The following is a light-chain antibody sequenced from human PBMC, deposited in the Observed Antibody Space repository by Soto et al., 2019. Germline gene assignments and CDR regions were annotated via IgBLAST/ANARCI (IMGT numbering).Light chain of an antibody. V-gene: IGKV1-5*03. J-gene: IGKJ1*01. Sequence: DIQMTQSPATLSASVGDRVTITCRASQSISIWLAWYQQKPGKAPKILIYKASSLESGVPSRFIGSGSGTEFTLTISSLQPDDFATYYCQQYSTYTPRTFGQGTKVEIK. CDR2: KAS. CDR3: QQYSTYTPRT. CDR1: QSISIW.